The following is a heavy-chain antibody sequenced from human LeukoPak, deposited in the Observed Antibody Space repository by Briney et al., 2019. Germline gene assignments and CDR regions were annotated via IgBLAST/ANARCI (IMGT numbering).Heavy chain of an antibody. CDR2: ISYDGSNK. CDR3: AKDGHSGSYPSGFDY. D-gene: IGHD3-10*01. V-gene: IGHV3-30*18. CDR1: GFTFSSYG. J-gene: IGHJ4*02. Sequence: PGRSLRLSCAASGFTFSSYGMHWVRQAPGKGLEWVAVISYDGSNKYYADSVKGRFTISRDNSKNTLYLQMNSLRAEDTAVYYCAKDGHSGSYPSGFDYWGQGTLVTVSS.